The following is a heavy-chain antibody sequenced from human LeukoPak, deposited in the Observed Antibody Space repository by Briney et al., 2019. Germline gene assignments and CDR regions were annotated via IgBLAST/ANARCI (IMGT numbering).Heavy chain of an antibody. CDR2: ISHFGNT. J-gene: IGHJ3*02. D-gene: IGHD6-19*01. V-gene: IGHV4-4*02. Sequence: PSETLSLTCIVSGGSISSSNWWSWVRQPPGKGLEWIGKISHFGNTNYNPSLRSRVTISVDKSNNKFSLKLSSVTAADTAVYYCARDYDYFDGSGYNVLDIWGQGTLVTVSS. CDR3: ARDYDYFDGSGYNVLDI. CDR1: GGSISSSNW.